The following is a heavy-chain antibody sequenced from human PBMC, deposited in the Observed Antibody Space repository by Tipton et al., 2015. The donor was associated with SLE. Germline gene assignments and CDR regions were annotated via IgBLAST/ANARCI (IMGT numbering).Heavy chain of an antibody. CDR2: INHSGST. CDR1: GGSISSYY. V-gene: IGHV4-34*01. D-gene: IGHD6-13*01. CDR3: ARGLGLLRQPLSY. J-gene: IGHJ4*02. Sequence: TLSLTCTVSGGSISSYYWSWIRQPPGKGLEWIGEINHSGSTNYNPSLKSRVTISVDTSKNQFSLKLSSVTAADTAVYYCARGLGLLRQPLSYWGQGTLVTVSS.